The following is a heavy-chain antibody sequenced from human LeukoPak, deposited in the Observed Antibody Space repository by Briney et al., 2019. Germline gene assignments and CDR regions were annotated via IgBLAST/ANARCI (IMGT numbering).Heavy chain of an antibody. CDR2: IRYDGSNK. CDR3: AKGLLIWSGYLN. V-gene: IGHV3-30*02. J-gene: IGHJ4*02. CDR1: GFTFSSYG. D-gene: IGHD3-3*01. Sequence: GGSLRLSCAASGFTFSSYGMHWVRQAPGKGLEWVAFIRYDGSNKYYADSVKGRFTISRDNSKNTPYLQMNSLRAEDTAVYYCAKGLLIWSGYLNWGQGTLVTVSS.